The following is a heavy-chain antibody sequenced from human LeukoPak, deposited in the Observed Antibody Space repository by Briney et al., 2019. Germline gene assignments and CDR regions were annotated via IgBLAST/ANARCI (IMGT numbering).Heavy chain of an antibody. J-gene: IGHJ3*02. Sequence: GGSLRLSCAASGFTLSYAWMSWVRQAPGKGLEWVSYISIRSSSIYYADSVKGRFTISRDSAKNSLYLQMNSLRDEDTAVYYCARGGVNYDILTGYWGDAFDIWGQGTMVTVSS. CDR1: GFTLSYAW. V-gene: IGHV3-48*02. D-gene: IGHD3-9*01. CDR3: ARGGVNYDILTGYWGDAFDI. CDR2: ISIRSSSI.